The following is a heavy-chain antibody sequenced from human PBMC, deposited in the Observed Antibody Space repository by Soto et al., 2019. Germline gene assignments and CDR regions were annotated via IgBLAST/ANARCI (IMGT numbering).Heavy chain of an antibody. CDR2: ISGSGGST. J-gene: IGHJ4*02. CDR1: GFTFSSYA. CDR3: ARDPDILTGYPDY. Sequence: GGSLRLSCAASGFTFSSYAMSWVRQAPGKGLEWVSAISGSGGSTYYADSVKGRFTISRDNSKNTLYLQMNSLRAEDTAVYYCARDPDILTGYPDYWGQGTLVTVSS. D-gene: IGHD3-9*01. V-gene: IGHV3-23*01.